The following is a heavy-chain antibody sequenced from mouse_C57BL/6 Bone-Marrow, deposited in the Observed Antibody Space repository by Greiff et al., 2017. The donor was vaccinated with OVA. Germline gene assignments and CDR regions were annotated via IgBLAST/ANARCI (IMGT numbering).Heavy chain of an antibody. CDR3: ATTVVASDWYFGV. J-gene: IGHJ1*03. CDR2: IDPSDSYT. CDR1: GYTFTSYW. Sequence: QVQLQQPGAELVMPGASVKLSCKASGYTFTSYWMHWVKQRPGQGLEWIGEIDPSDSYTHYNQKFKGKSTLTVDKSSSTAYMQLSSLTSEDSAVYYCATTVVASDWYFGVWGTGTTVTVST. D-gene: IGHD1-1*01. V-gene: IGHV1-69*01.